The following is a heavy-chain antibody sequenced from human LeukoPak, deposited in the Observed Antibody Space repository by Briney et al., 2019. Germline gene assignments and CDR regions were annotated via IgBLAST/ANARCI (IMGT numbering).Heavy chain of an antibody. CDR2: INAGNGNT. D-gene: IGHD1-26*01. V-gene: IGHV1-3*01. CDR3: ARVAVGATRVDFDY. CDR1: GYTFTSYA. Sequence: ASVKVSCKASGYTFTSYAMHWVRQAPGQRLEWMGWINAGNGNTKYSQKFQGRVTITRDTSASTAYMELSSLRSEDTAVYYCARVAVGATRVDFDYWGRGTLVTVSS. J-gene: IGHJ4*02.